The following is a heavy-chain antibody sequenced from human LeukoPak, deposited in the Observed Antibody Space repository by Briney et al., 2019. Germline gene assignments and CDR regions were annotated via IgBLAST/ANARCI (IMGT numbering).Heavy chain of an antibody. J-gene: IGHJ4*02. CDR2: IYHSGSA. D-gene: IGHD1-1*01. V-gene: IGHV4-59*11. CDR3: ARDLYTENYFDY. Sequence: PSETLSLTCAVSGASISRHSWSWIRQPPGKGLEWIGYIYHSGSANYSPSLKSRVTISLDTSQNHFSLRLTSVTAADTAVYYCARDLYTENYFDYWGQGILVTVSS. CDR1: GASISRHS.